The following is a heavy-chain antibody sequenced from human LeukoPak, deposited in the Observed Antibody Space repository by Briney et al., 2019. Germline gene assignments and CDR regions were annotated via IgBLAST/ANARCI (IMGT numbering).Heavy chain of an antibody. CDR3: TTEPPMDFFVVLPA. D-gene: IGHD2-2*01. J-gene: IGHJ5*02. CDR2: IYSGGST. CDR1: VFTVSSNY. V-gene: IGHV3-53*01. Sequence: GGSLRLSCAASVFTVSSNYMSWVRQAPAKGLEWVSVIYSGGSTYYADSVKGRFTISRDNSKNTLYLQMNSLKTEDTAVYYCTTEPPMDFFVVLPAWGQGTLVTVSS.